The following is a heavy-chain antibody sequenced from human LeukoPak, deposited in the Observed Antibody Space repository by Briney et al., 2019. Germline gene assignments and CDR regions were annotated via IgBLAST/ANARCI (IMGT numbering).Heavy chain of an antibody. CDR1: GYTLTELS. CDR2: FDPEDGET. CDR3: ASQPTRYCSSTSCYFEVYYT. V-gene: IGHV1-24*01. J-gene: IGHJ5*02. Sequence: ASVKVSFKVSGYTLTELSMHWVRQAPGKGLEWMGGFDPEDGETIYAQKFQGRVTMTEDTSTDTAYMELSSLRSEDTAVYYCASQPTRYCSSTSCYFEVYYTWGQGTLVTVSS. D-gene: IGHD2-2*01.